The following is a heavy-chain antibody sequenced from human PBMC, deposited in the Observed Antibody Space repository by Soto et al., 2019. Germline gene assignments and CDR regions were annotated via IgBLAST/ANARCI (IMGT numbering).Heavy chain of an antibody. CDR2: IGTAGDT. V-gene: IGHV3-13*01. CDR1: GFTFSSYD. CDR3: ARALRSSSDLTQDNNWFDP. Sequence: GGSLRLSCAASGFTFSSYDMHWVRQATGKGLEWVSAIGTAGDTYYPGSVKGRFTISRENAKNSLYLQMNSLRAGDTAVYYCARALRSSSDLTQDNNWFDPWGQGTLVTVSS. J-gene: IGHJ5*02.